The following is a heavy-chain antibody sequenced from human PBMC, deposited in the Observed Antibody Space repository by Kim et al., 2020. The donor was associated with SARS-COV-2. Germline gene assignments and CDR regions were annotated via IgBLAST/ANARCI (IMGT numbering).Heavy chain of an antibody. J-gene: IGHJ5*01. CDR1: GGSISSSNYW. D-gene: IGHD6-6*01. CDR2: LGYIGTT. V-gene: IGHV4-39*02. Sequence: SETLSLTCTVSGGSISSSNYWWDWLRQPPGKGLEWIGSLGYIGTTSYNPSLKSRVTIFVDTSKNQFSLRLTSVTAADTAIYYCASDEYSNTGRWFDSWGQGSLVTVSS. CDR3: ASDEYSNTGRWFDS.